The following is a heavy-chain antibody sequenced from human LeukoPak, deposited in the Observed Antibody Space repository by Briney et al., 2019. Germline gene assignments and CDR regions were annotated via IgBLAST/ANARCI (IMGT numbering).Heavy chain of an antibody. CDR3: ARGELLLDAFDI. Sequence: SETLSLTCTVSGGSISSSSYYWGWIRQPPGKGLEWIGNIYYSGSTYYNPSLKSRVTISVDTSKNQFSLKLTSVTAAGTAVYYCARGELLLDAFDIWGQGTMVTVSS. J-gene: IGHJ3*02. V-gene: IGHV4-39*07. CDR2: IYYSGST. CDR1: GGSISSSSYY. D-gene: IGHD1-26*01.